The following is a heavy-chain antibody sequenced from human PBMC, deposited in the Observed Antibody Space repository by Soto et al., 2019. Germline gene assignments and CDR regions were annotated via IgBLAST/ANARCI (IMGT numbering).Heavy chain of an antibody. Sequence: EVQLVESGGGLVKPGGSLSLSCAASGFTFSSYSMNWVRQAPGKGLEWVSSISRSSSYIYYTDSVKGRFTISRDNAKNSLYLQMNSRRAEDTAVYYWARDLLLRSTDGYYGMDVWGQGTTVTVSS. D-gene: IGHD3-3*01. CDR1: GFTFSSYS. CDR2: ISRSSSYI. V-gene: IGHV3-21*01. J-gene: IGHJ6*02. CDR3: ARDLLLRSTDGYYGMDV.